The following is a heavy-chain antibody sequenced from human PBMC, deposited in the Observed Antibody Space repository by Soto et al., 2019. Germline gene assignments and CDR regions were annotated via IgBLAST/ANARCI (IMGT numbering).Heavy chain of an antibody. D-gene: IGHD2-21*02. Sequence: VASVKVSCKASGYTFTSYCISWVRQAPGQGLEWMGWISAYNGNTNYAQKLQGRVTMTTDTSTSTAYMELRSLRSDDTAVYYCASGIYCGGDCYDFYYYYGMDVWGQGTMVTVSS. CDR2: ISAYNGNT. CDR1: GYTFTSYC. V-gene: IGHV1-18*01. CDR3: ASGIYCGGDCYDFYYYYGMDV. J-gene: IGHJ6*02.